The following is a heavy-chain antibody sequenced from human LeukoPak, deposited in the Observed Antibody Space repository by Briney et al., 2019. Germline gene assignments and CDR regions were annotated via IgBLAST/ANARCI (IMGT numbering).Heavy chain of an antibody. J-gene: IGHJ4*02. CDR2: ISGSGGST. Sequence: GGSLRLSCAASGFTFSSYAMSWVRQAPGKGLEWVSAISGSGGSTYYADSVKGRFTISRDNSKNTLYLQMNSLRAEDTAVYYSAKGLLTGYSGALYYFDYWGQGTLVTVSS. CDR3: AKGLLTGYSGALYYFDY. V-gene: IGHV3-23*01. D-gene: IGHD3-9*01. CDR1: GFTFSSYA.